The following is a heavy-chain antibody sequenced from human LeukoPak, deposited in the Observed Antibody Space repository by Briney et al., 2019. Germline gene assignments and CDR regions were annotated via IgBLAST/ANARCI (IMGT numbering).Heavy chain of an antibody. J-gene: IGHJ6*03. CDR2: IYTSGST. Sequence: SETLSLTCTVSGGSISSYYWSWIRQPAGKGLEWIGRIYTSGSTNYNPSLKSRVTMSVDTSKNQFSLKLSSVTAADTAVYYCARGARYCSSTSCWDYYYYYYMGVWGKGTTVTVSS. V-gene: IGHV4-4*07. CDR3: ARGARYCSSTSCWDYYYYYYMGV. CDR1: GGSISSYY. D-gene: IGHD2-2*01.